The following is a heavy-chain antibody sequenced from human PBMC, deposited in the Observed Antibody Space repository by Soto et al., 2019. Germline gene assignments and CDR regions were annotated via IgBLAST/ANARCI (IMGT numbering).Heavy chain of an antibody. D-gene: IGHD6-13*01. J-gene: IGHJ3*02. Sequence: ASVKVSCKVSGYTLTELSMHWVRQAPGKGLEWMGGFDPEDGETIYAQKFQGRVTMTEDTSTDTAYMELSSLRSEDTAVYYCATDQGLRGIAAAGDAFDIWGQGTMVTVSS. CDR1: GYTLTELS. CDR3: ATDQGLRGIAAAGDAFDI. CDR2: FDPEDGET. V-gene: IGHV1-24*01.